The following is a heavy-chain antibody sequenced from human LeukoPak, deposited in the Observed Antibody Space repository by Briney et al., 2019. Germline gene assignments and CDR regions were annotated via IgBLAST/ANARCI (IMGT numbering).Heavy chain of an antibody. CDR3: ARALPDRGLRLGELLLPDY. D-gene: IGHD3-16*01. CDR1: GFTFSSYA. J-gene: IGHJ4*02. Sequence: GSLRLSCAASGFTFSSYAMHWVRQAPGKGLEWVAVISYDGSNKYYADSVKGRFTISRDNSKNTLYLQMNSLRAEDTAVYYCARALPDRGLRLGELLLPDYWGQGTLVTVSS. V-gene: IGHV3-30-3*01. CDR2: ISYDGSNK.